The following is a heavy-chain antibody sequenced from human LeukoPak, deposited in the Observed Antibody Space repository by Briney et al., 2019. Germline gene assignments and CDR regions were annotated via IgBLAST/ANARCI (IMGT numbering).Heavy chain of an antibody. Sequence: PGKSLRLSCAASGFTFSSYAMSWVRQAPGEGLEWVSAISGSGGSTYYADSVKGRFTISRDNSKNTLYLQMNSLGAEDTDVYFCANLYYVFWSRYAGDWGQETLVSV. D-gene: IGHD3-3*01. CDR3: ANLYYVFWSRYAGD. J-gene: IGHJ4*02. V-gene: IGHV3-23*01. CDR1: GFTFSSYA. CDR2: ISGSGGST.